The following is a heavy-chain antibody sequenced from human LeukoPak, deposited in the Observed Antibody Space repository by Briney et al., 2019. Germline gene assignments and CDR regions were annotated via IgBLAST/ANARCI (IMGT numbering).Heavy chain of an antibody. Sequence: SETLSLTCAVYGGSFSGYYWSWIRQPPGKGLEWIGEINHSGSTNYNPSLKSRVTISVDTPKNQFSLKLSSVTAADTAVYYCARGGRRLYYYYYGMDAWGKGTTVTVSS. V-gene: IGHV4-34*01. CDR3: ARGGRRLYYYYYGMDA. J-gene: IGHJ6*04. CDR1: GGSFSGYY. D-gene: IGHD6-25*01. CDR2: INHSGST.